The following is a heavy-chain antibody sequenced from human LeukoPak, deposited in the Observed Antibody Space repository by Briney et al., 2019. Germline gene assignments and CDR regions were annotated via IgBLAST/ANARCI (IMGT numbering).Heavy chain of an antibody. CDR1: GDSVSSNSAA. CDR2: TYYRSKWHN. Sequence: SQTLSLTCAISGDSVSSNSAAWNWIRESPSRGLEWLGRTYYRSKWHNDYAESVKSRITINPDTSKNQFSLQLNSVTPEDTAVYFCARDLAGYGGYSYGMVDYWGQGTLVTVSS. J-gene: IGHJ4*02. CDR3: ARDLAGYGGYSYGMVDY. V-gene: IGHV6-1*01. D-gene: IGHD5-18*01.